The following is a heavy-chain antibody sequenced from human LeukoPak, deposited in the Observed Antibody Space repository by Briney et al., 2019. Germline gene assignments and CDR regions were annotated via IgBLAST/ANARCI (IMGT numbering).Heavy chain of an antibody. CDR2: INHSGST. CDR1: GGSFSGYY. V-gene: IGHV4-34*01. J-gene: IGHJ6*03. D-gene: IGHD3-3*01. Sequence: PSETLSLTCAVYGGSFSGYYWSWIRQPPGKGLEWIGEINHSGSTNYNPSLKSRVTISVDTSKNPFSLKLSSVTAADTAVYYCARVGFLEWLARPYYYMDVWGKGTTVTVSS. CDR3: ARVGFLEWLARPYYYMDV.